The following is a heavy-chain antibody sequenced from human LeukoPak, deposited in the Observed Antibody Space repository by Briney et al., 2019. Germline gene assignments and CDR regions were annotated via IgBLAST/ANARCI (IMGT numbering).Heavy chain of an antibody. D-gene: IGHD2-15*01. CDR1: GFTFSTYA. CDR3: AKDNSGGVRSRGLFDF. Sequence: PGGSLRLSCAASGFTFSTYAIHWVRQAPGKGLEWVAVISFDGVNTFYADSVEGRFTISRDNPQNMLFLQMNSLRVEDTAVYYCAKDNSGGVRSRGLFDFWGQGTQVTVSS. V-gene: IGHV3-30*04. J-gene: IGHJ4*02. CDR2: ISFDGVNT.